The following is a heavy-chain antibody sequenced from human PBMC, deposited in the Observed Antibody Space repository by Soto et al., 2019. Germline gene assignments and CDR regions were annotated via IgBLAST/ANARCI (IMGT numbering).Heavy chain of an antibody. CDR1: GYTFTGYY. D-gene: IGHD2-2*02. CDR3: ARDHCSSTSCYTAVDY. J-gene: IGHJ4*01. V-gene: IGHV1-18*04. Sequence: ASVKVSYKASGYTFTGYYMHWVGQAPGQGLEWMGWISAYNGNTNYAQKLHGRVTMTTDPSTSTAYMELRALRSDDTAVYYCARDHCSSTSCYTAVDYSG. CDR2: ISAYNGNT.